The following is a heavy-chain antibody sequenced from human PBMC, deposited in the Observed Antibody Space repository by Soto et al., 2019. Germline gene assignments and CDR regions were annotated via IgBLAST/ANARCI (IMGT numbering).Heavy chain of an antibody. V-gene: IGHV4-4*07. Sequence: KTSETLSLTCTVSGASISGFYWSWIRKSAGKGLEWIGRIYATGTTDYNPSLKSRVMMSVDTSKKQFSLKLRSVTAADTAVYYCVRDGTKTLRDWFDPWGQEFRSPSPQ. CDR1: GASISGFY. J-gene: IGHJ5*02. CDR3: VRDGTKTLRDWFDP. CDR2: IYATGTT. D-gene: IGHD1-1*01.